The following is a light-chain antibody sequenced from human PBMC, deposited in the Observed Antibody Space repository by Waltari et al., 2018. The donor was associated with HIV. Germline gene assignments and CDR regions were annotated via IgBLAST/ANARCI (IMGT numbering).Light chain of an antibody. CDR2: GAS. J-gene: IGKJ4*01. Sequence: EIVMTQSTATLSVTPGERATLSCRASQSVSSNLAGYQQKPGQAPRLLIYGASTRATGIPARFSGSGSGTEFSLTISSLQSEDFAVYYCQQYNNWPPGTFGGGTKVEIK. CDR1: QSVSSN. CDR3: QQYNNWPPGT. V-gene: IGKV3-15*01.